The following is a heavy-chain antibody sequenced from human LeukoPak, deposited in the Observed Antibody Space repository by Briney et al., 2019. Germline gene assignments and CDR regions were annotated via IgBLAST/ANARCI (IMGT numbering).Heavy chain of an antibody. D-gene: IGHD3-9*01. Sequence: GGSLRLSCAASGFTFSSYSMNWVRQAPGKGLEWVSSISSSSSYIYYADSVKGRFTISRDNAKNSPYLQMNSLRAEDTAVYYCARDVDILTGYGMDVWGQGTTVTVSS. CDR3: ARDVDILTGYGMDV. J-gene: IGHJ6*02. V-gene: IGHV3-21*01. CDR2: ISSSSSYI. CDR1: GFTFSSYS.